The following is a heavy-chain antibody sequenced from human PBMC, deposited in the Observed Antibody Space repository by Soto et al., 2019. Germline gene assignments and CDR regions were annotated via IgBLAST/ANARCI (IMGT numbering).Heavy chain of an antibody. Sequence: GGSLRLSCAASGFTVTNYGMHWVRQAPGQGLEWVAVISYDGNKIYYVDSVKGRFTTSRDISKNTLYLQMNSLRVEDTAVYYCAKVGDVYNSFFDYWGQGALVTVS. J-gene: IGHJ4*02. CDR2: ISYDGNKI. CDR3: AKVGDVYNSFFDY. D-gene: IGHD1-1*01. V-gene: IGHV3-30*18. CDR1: GFTVTNYG.